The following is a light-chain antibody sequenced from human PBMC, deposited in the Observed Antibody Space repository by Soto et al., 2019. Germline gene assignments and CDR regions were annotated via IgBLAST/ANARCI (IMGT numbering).Light chain of an antibody. CDR2: DAS. V-gene: IGKV3D-20*02. CDR3: QQLNSYSIT. CDR1: QSVRSSY. Sequence: EFVLTQSPGTLSLSRVERATLSFRASQSVRSSYLAWYQQKPGQAPRVLIYDASSRATGVPDRFSGSGSGTALTLTISRLEPEDFATYFCQQLNSYSITFGQGTRLEIK. J-gene: IGKJ5*01.